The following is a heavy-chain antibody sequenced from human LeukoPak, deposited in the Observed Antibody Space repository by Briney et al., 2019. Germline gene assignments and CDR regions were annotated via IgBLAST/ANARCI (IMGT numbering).Heavy chain of an antibody. CDR3: AGGTYYGSGSRPGYFDH. Sequence: GGSLRLSCAASGFSVYNNYMSWVRQAPGKGLEWVSVMDNFGNTYYTDSVKGRFTISRDISKNTVYLQMNTLSAEDTAVYYCAGGTYYGSGSRPGYFDHWGQGTLVTVSS. D-gene: IGHD3-10*01. CDR1: GFSVYNNY. V-gene: IGHV3-53*01. CDR2: MDNFGNT. J-gene: IGHJ4*02.